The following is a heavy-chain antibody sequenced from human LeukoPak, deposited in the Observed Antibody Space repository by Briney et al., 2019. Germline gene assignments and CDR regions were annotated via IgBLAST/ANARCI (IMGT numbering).Heavy chain of an antibody. V-gene: IGHV3-7*01. J-gene: IGHJ4*02. Sequence: GGSLRLSCAASGFTFSSYWMSWVRQAPGKGLEWVANIKQDGSEKYYVDSVKGRFTISRDNAKNSLYLQMNSLRAEDTAVYYCARIARSSSWSKRPYFDYWGQGTLVTVSS. D-gene: IGHD6-13*01. CDR2: IKQDGSEK. CDR3: ARIARSSSWSKRPYFDY. CDR1: GFTFSSYW.